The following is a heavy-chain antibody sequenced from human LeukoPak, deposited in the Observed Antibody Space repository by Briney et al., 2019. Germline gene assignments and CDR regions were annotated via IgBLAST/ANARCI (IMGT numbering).Heavy chain of an antibody. V-gene: IGHV3-30*03. CDR2: ISYDGSNK. Sequence: GGSLRLSCAASRFTFSRYWMHWVRQAPGKGLEWVAVISYDGSNKYYADSVKGRFTISRDNSKNTLYLQMNSLRAEDTAVYYCARDKAGYWGQGTLVTVSS. CDR1: RFTFSRYW. J-gene: IGHJ4*02. CDR3: ARDKAGY. D-gene: IGHD6-19*01.